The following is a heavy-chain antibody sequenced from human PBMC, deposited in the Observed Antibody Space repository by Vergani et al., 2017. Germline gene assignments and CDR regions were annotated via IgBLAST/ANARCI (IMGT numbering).Heavy chain of an antibody. CDR3: AGRDEAGIILRRYFDY. V-gene: IGHV4-39*07. CDR2: IYYSGST. J-gene: IGHJ4*02. Sequence: QLQLQESGPGLVKPSETLSLTCTVSGGSISSSSYYWGWIRQPPGKGLEWIGSIYYSGSTYYNPSLKSRVTISVDTSKNQFSLKLSSVTAADTAVYYWAGRDEAGIILRRYFDYWGQGTLVTVSS. D-gene: IGHD3-10*01. CDR1: GGSISSSSYY.